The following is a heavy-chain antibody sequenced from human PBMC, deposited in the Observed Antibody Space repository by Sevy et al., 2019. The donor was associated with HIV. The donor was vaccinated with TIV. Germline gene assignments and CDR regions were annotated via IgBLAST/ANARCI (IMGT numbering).Heavy chain of an antibody. Sequence: ASVKVSCKVSGKTLSELSMHWVRQAPGKGLEWMGRFDPEDGETIYAQKFQGRVNLTEDTSTDTAYMGLRSLKSEDTAVYYCATTREYYEDSSGYLDFWGQGTMVTVSS. CDR1: GKTLSELS. V-gene: IGHV1-24*01. CDR3: ATTREYYEDSSGYLDF. J-gene: IGHJ4*02. CDR2: FDPEDGET. D-gene: IGHD3-22*01.